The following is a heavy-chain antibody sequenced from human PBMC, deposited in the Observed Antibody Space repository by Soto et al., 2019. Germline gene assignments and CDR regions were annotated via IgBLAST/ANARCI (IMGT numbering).Heavy chain of an antibody. V-gene: IGHV3-30*18. CDR3: AKDAITFCRSTSCFYFDY. J-gene: IGHJ4*02. CDR1: GFTFSNYG. D-gene: IGHD2-2*01. Sequence: PGGSLRLSCAASGFTFSNYGMHWVRQAPGKGLEWVAVISYDGSTMYYADSVKGRFTISRDNSKNTLYLQMNSLRAEDTAVFYCAKDAITFCRSTSCFYFDYWGQGTMVTVYS. CDR2: ISYDGSTM.